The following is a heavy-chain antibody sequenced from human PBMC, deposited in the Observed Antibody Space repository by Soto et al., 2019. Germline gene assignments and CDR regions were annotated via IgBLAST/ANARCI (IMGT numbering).Heavy chain of an antibody. CDR3: AKALLLTTITTVGD. CDR1: GFIFSTYG. CDR2: ISYDGNNK. D-gene: IGHD4-17*01. Sequence: QVQLVESGGGVVQPGRSLRLSCAASGFIFSTYGMHWVRQAPGKGLEWLSVISYDGNNKYYADSVKGRFTISRDNSKNTLWLQMDSLRTEYTAVYYCAKALLLTTITTVGDWGQGTLVTVSS. V-gene: IGHV3-30*18. J-gene: IGHJ4*02.